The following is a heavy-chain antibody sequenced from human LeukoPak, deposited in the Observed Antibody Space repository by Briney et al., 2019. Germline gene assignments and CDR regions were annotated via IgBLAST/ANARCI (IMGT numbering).Heavy chain of an antibody. Sequence: GASVQVSCKASGYTFTGYYMHWVRQAPGQGLEWMGWINPKRGDTNYAQKFQGRVTMTRDTSINTAYMELSSLRSEDTAVYYCATVRSYYYYMDVWGKGTTVTVSS. CDR1: GYTFTGYY. V-gene: IGHV1-2*02. CDR2: INPKRGDT. CDR3: ATVRSYYYYMDV. J-gene: IGHJ6*03.